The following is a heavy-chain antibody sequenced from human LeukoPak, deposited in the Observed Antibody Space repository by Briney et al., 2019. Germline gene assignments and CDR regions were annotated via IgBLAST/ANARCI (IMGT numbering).Heavy chain of an antibody. J-gene: IGHJ4*02. D-gene: IGHD4-17*01. Sequence: GSLRLSCAASGFTFSSYAMSWVRQAPGKGLEWVSAISGSGGSTYYADSVKGRFTISRDNSKNTLYLQMNSLRAEDTAVYYCAKASSRYGDYDYFDYWGQGTLVTVSS. CDR1: GFTFSSYA. CDR2: ISGSGGST. V-gene: IGHV3-23*01. CDR3: AKASSRYGDYDYFDY.